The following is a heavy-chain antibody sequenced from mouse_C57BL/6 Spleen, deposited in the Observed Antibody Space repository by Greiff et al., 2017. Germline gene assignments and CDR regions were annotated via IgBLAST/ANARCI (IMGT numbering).Heavy chain of an antibody. CDR2: IDPEDGAT. J-gene: IGHJ2*01. V-gene: IGHV14-2*01. Sequence: VQLQQSGAELVKPGASVKLSCTASGSNIKDYYMHWVKQRTEQGLEWIGRIDPEDGATKYAPKFQGKATITAATSANTAYLQLSSLTSEVTAVYYCASSDTTVVASDYWGQGTTLTVSS. CDR1: GSNIKDYY. CDR3: ASSDTTVVASDY. D-gene: IGHD1-1*01.